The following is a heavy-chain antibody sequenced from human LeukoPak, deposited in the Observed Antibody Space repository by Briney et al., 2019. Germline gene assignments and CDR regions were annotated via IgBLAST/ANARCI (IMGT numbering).Heavy chain of an antibody. J-gene: IGHJ4*02. CDR3: ARQLGYCSDGSCYFDY. CDR1: GFTFSNYA. V-gene: IGHV3-23*01. D-gene: IGHD2-15*01. CDR2: ISSSGGST. Sequence: YPGGSLRLSCAASGFTFSNYAMIWVRRAPGRGLEWLSAISSSGGSTYYADSVKGRFTITRDNSKNTLHLQMNSLRTEDTAVYHCARQLGYCSDGSCYFDYWGQGTLVTVSS.